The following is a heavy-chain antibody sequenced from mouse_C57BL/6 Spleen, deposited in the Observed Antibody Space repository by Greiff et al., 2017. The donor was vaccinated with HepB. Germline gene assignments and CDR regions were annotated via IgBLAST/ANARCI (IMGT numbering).Heavy chain of an antibody. CDR1: GFSLTSYG. J-gene: IGHJ4*01. CDR3: ARHGDYGTGYAMDY. Sequence: VKLMESGPGLVAPSQSLSITCTVSGFSLTSYGVHWVRQPPGKGLEWLVVIWSDGSTTYNSALKSRLSISKDNSKSQVFLKMNSLQTDDTAMYYCARHGDYGTGYAMDYWGQGTSVTVSS. CDR2: IWSDGST. V-gene: IGHV2-6-1*01. D-gene: IGHD1-1*01.